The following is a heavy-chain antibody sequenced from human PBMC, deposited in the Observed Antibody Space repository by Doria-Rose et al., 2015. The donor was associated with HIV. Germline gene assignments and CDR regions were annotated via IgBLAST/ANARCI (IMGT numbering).Heavy chain of an antibody. CDR2: IFYTGST. CDR3: ARVLSGTYDY. D-gene: IGHD1-26*01. CDR1: GGSISHYY. Sequence: QAQLQESGPGLVKPSETLSLTCSVSGGSISHYYWSSIRQCPGKGLEYIGDIFYTGSTNYSSSLKSRVSISIDTSKNKFSLRLSSVTAADTAVYYCARVLSGTYDYWGQGTLVTVSS. V-gene: IGHV4-59*01. J-gene: IGHJ4*02.